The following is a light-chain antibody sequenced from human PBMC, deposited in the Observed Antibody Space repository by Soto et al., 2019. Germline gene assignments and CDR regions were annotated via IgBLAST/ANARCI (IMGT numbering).Light chain of an antibody. CDR3: QQYSSSPYT. J-gene: IGKJ2*01. Sequence: ETVVTQSPGTLSLSPGERATLSCRASQSVDSNYLAWYQQKPGQAPRLLIYGASTRATGIPDRFSGSGSGTDFTLTISRLEPEDFAVYYCQQYSSSPYTFAQGTKLDIK. V-gene: IGKV3-20*01. CDR1: QSVDSNY. CDR2: GAS.